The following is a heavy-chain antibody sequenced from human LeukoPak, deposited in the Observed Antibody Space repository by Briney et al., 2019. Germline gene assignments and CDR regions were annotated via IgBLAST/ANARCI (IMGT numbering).Heavy chain of an antibody. CDR3: AKDRAPFYDSSGYAY. Sequence: GGSLRLSCAASGFTFSSYWMHWVRQAPGKGLVWVSRINSDGSSTSYADSVKGRFTISRDNAKNTLYLQMNSLRAEDTAVYYCAKDRAPFYDSSGYAYWGQGTLVTVSS. D-gene: IGHD3-22*01. V-gene: IGHV3-74*01. CDR2: INSDGSST. J-gene: IGHJ4*02. CDR1: GFTFSSYW.